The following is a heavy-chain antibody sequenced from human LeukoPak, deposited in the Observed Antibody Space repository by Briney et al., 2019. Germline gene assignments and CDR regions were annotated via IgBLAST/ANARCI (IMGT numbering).Heavy chain of an antibody. D-gene: IGHD6-13*01. CDR1: GGSISSSSYY. V-gene: IGHV4-61*01. Sequence: SETLSLTCTVSGGSISSSSYYWSWIRQPPGKGLEWIGYIYYSGSTNYNPSLKSRVTISVDTSKNQFSLKLSSVTAADTAVYYCARQQLDRGYWFDPWGQGTLVTVSS. CDR2: IYYSGST. CDR3: ARQQLDRGYWFDP. J-gene: IGHJ5*02.